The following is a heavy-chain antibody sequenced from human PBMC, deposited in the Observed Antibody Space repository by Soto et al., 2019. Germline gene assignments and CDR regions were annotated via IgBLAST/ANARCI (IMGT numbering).Heavy chain of an antibody. J-gene: IGHJ3*02. V-gene: IGHV1-2*04. CDR3: ARGRLVWNRPAFDI. CDR2: INPNSGGT. D-gene: IGHD6-19*01. CDR1: GYTFTGYY. Sequence: ASVTVSCKASGYTFTGYYMHWVRQAPGQGLEWMGWINPNSGGTNYAQKFQGWVTMTRDTSISTAYMELSRLRSDDTAVYYCARGRLVWNRPAFDIWGQGTMVTVSS.